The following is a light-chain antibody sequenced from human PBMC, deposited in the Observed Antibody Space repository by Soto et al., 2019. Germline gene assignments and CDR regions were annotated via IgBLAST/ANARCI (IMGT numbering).Light chain of an antibody. CDR3: QQYNNWPLT. Sequence: EIVMTQSPATLSLSPGERATLSCRASQNVNDNLAWYQQKPGQAPRLLVYGASISATGIPASFSGSGSGTEFTLTSGSLQSEDFAVYYCQQYNNWPLTFGEGTKVEL. V-gene: IGKV3D-15*01. J-gene: IGKJ4*01. CDR1: QNVNDN. CDR2: GAS.